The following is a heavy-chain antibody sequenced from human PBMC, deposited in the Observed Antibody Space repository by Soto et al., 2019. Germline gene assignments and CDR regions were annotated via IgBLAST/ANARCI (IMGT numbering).Heavy chain of an antibody. D-gene: IGHD2-15*01. CDR3: ARDLFGYCSGGSCYGPLDAFDI. J-gene: IGHJ3*02. V-gene: IGHV3-7*01. Sequence: EVQLVESGGGLVQPGGSLRLSCAASGFTFSSYWMSWVRQAPGKGLEWVANIKQDGSEKYYVDSVKGRFTISRDNAKNSLYLQMNSLRAEDTAVYYCARDLFGYCSGGSCYGPLDAFDIWGRGTMVTVSS. CDR2: IKQDGSEK. CDR1: GFTFSSYW.